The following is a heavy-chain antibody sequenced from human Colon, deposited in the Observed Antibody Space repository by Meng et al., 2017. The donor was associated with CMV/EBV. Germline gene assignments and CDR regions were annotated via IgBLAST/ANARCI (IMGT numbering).Heavy chain of an antibody. V-gene: IGHV4-59*01. Sequence: QVHVEQSGPGRGQPSATLLLPCAVSDDAMSRTCWSWLRQPPGKGLEWIGYVCYNGITDDNPSLKSRVTISGDTSKNQFSLQVTSVTAADTAMYYCALRGLAAGTFYHWGQGTLVTVSS. CDR3: ALRGLAAGTFYH. D-gene: IGHD6-13*01. CDR1: DDAMSRTC. J-gene: IGHJ1*01. CDR2: VCYNGIT.